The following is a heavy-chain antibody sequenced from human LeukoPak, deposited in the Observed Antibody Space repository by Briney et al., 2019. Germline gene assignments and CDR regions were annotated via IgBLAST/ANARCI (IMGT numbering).Heavy chain of an antibody. CDR3: ARDLKGGKAAFDI. CDR2: ISYDGSNK. V-gene: IGHV3-30-3*01. CDR1: GFTFSSYA. Sequence: GRSLRLSCAASGFTFSSYAMHWVRQAPGKGLEWVAVISYDGSNKYYADSVKGRFTISRDNSKNTLYLQMNSLRAEDTAVYYCARDLKGGKAAFDIWGQGTMVTVSS. D-gene: IGHD3-16*01. J-gene: IGHJ3*02.